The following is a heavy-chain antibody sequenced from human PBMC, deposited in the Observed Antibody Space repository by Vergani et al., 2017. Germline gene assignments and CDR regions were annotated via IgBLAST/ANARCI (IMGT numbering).Heavy chain of an antibody. D-gene: IGHD1-14*01. CDR2: IYYSGST. V-gene: IGHV4-59*01. CDR1: GGSISSYY. Sequence: VQMQESGPGLVKPSETLSRTCTVPGGSISSYYWSWIRQPPGKGLEWIRYIYYSGSTNYNPSLKSRVTISVDTSKNQFSLKLSSVTAADTAVYYCARTYRTGNWFDHWGQGTLVTVSS. J-gene: IGHJ5*02. CDR3: ARTYRTGNWFDH.